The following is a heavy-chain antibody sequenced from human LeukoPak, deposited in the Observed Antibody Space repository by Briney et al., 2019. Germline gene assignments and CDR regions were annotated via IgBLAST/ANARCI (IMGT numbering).Heavy chain of an antibody. D-gene: IGHD3-9*01. CDR2: IYYSGST. J-gene: IGHJ4*02. CDR3: AQYYDILTGFPR. V-gene: IGHV4-59*08. CDR1: GGSISSYY. Sequence: SETLSLTCTVSGGSISSYYWSWIRQPPGKGLEWIGYIYYSGSTNYNPSLKSRVTISVDTSKNQFSLKLSSLTAADTAVYYCAQYYDILTGFPRWGQGTLVTVSS.